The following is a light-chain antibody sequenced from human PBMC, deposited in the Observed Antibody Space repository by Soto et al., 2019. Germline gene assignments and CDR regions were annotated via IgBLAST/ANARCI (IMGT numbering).Light chain of an antibody. CDR1: QSISSW. V-gene: IGKV1-5*03. Sequence: DIQKTHSPSTLSASVGDRVTITCRASQSISSWLAWYQQKPGKAPKLLIYKASSLESGVPSRFSGSGSGTEFTLAISSLQPDDSATYYCQQYNDNWTFGQGTKV. CDR3: QQYNDNWT. J-gene: IGKJ1*01. CDR2: KAS.